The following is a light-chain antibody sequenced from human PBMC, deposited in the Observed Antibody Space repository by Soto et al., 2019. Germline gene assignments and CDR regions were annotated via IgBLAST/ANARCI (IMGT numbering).Light chain of an antibody. CDR1: QSVSSN. Sequence: IVMTQSPATLSVSPWERATLSCRSSQSVSSNLAWYQQKPGQAPRLLIYGASTRATGIPARFSGSGSGTEFTLTISSLQSEDFAVYYCQQRSIWPPWTFGQGTKVDIK. J-gene: IGKJ1*01. CDR3: QQRSIWPPWT. V-gene: IGKV3-15*01. CDR2: GAS.